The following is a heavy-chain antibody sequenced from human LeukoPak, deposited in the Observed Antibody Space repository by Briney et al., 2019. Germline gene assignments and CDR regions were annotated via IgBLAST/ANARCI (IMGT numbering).Heavy chain of an antibody. CDR1: GGSFSGYY. V-gene: IGHV4-34*01. J-gene: IGHJ4*02. D-gene: IGHD3-10*01. CDR2: INHSGST. CDR3: ATLKRMVRGVITFDY. Sequence: SETLSLTCAVYGGSFSGYYWSWIRQPPGRGLEWIGEINHSGSTNYNPSLKSRVTISVDTSKNQFSLKLSSVTAADTAVYYCATLKRMVRGVITFDYWGQGTLVTVSS.